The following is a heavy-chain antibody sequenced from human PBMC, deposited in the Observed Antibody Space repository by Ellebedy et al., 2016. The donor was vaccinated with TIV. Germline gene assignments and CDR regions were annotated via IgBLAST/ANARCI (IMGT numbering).Heavy chain of an antibody. J-gene: IGHJ3*02. D-gene: IGHD1-26*01. V-gene: IGHV2-70*12. CDR3: VHRLVGDAFDI. CDR1: GFSLSTSGMC. Sequence: SGPTLVKPTQTLTLTCTFSGFSLSTSGMCVSWIRQPPGKALEWLARIDWDDDKYYSTSLKTRLTLSKDTSKNQVVLTMTNMDPVDTATYYCVHRLVGDAFDIWGQGTMVTVSS. CDR2: IDWDDDK.